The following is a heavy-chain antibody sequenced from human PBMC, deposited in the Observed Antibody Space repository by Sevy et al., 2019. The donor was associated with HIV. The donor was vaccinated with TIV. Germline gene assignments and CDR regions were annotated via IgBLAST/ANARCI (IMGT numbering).Heavy chain of an antibody. CDR3: ARAAGVTAISFPGHFDL. J-gene: IGHJ2*01. Sequence: GGSLRLSCAASGFTFSSYSMNWVRQAPGKGLEWVSSISSSSSYIYYADSVKGRFTISRDNAKNSLYLQMNSLRAEDTAVYYCARAAGVTAISFPGHFDLWGRGTLVTVSS. V-gene: IGHV3-21*01. CDR1: GFTFSSYS. CDR2: ISSSSSYI. D-gene: IGHD2-21*02.